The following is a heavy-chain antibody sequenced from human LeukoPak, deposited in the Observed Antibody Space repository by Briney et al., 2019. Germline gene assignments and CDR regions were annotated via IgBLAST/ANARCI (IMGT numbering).Heavy chain of an antibody. CDR3: ARNIGCQQFDW. CDR1: GFIFTDYW. D-gene: IGHD5-24*01. J-gene: IGHJ4*02. Sequence: PGGSLRLSCACSGFIFTDYWIDWVRQAPGKGLEWVANIKKDGSEKNSLESAKGRFTISRDNAKNSVYLQMNDLRAEDTAVYYCARNIGCQQFDWWGQGTLVTVSS. V-gene: IGHV3-7*01. CDR2: IKKDGSEK.